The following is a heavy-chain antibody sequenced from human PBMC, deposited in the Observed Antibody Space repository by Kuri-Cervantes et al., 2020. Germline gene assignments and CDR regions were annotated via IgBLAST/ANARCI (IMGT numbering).Heavy chain of an antibody. D-gene: IGHD5-24*01. Sequence: GESLKISCAASGFIFSSYSMNWVRQTPGKGLEWVSSISSSSSYIYYADSVKGRFTIARDNAKNSQYLQMNILRAEDTALYYCVRDGYNCPDYWGQGTLVTVSS. V-gene: IGHV3-21*01. CDR3: VRDGYNCPDY. J-gene: IGHJ4*02. CDR2: ISSSSSYI. CDR1: GFIFSSYS.